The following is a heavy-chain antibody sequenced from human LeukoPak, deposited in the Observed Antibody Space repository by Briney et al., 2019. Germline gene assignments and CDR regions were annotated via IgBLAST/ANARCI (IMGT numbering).Heavy chain of an antibody. J-gene: IGHJ5*02. CDR2: IYYSGST. D-gene: IGHD7-27*01. Sequence: SETLSLTCTVSGGSISSYYWSWIRQPPGKGLEWIGYIYYSGSTNYNPSLKSRVTISVDTSKNQFSLKLSSVTAADTAVYYCARGKANWGKDWFDPWGQGTLVTVSS. CDR3: ARGKANWGKDWFDP. CDR1: GGSISSYY. V-gene: IGHV4-59*01.